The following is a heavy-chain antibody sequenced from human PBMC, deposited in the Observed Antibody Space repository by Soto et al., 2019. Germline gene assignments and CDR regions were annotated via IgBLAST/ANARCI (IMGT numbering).Heavy chain of an antibody. V-gene: IGHV3-23*01. CDR3: VKEGGMGKTNWFDP. J-gene: IGHJ5*02. CDR2: ISGRGDSA. Sequence: EVQLLQSGGGLLQPGGSLRLSCVTSGFPFSSYALTWVRQAPGKGLEWVSTISGRGDSAYYADSVKGRFTISRDKSKNTLYLQMDSLGVEDTAVYYCVKEGGMGKTNWFDPWGQGALVTVSS. CDR1: GFPFSSYA.